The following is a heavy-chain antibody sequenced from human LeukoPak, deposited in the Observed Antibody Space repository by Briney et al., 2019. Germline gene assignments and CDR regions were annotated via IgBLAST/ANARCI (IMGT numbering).Heavy chain of an antibody. Sequence: GGSLRLSCAASGFTFSSYAMHWVRQAPGKGLEWVAVISYDGSNKYYADSVKGRFSISRDNSENTLYLQMNSLRAEDTAVYYCAKATGYLLWGQGTLVTVSS. CDR1: GFTFSSYA. D-gene: IGHD1-14*01. J-gene: IGHJ4*02. V-gene: IGHV3-30*04. CDR2: ISYDGSNK. CDR3: AKATGYLL.